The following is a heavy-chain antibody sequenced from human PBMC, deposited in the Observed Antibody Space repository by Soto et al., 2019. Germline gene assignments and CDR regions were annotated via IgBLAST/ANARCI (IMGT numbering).Heavy chain of an antibody. CDR2: ISSSGSTI. D-gene: IGHD2-15*01. V-gene: IGHV3-48*03. CDR3: ARDKRILYYYGMDV. J-gene: IGHJ6*02. CDR1: GFTFSSYE. Sequence: HPGGSLRLSCAASGFTFSSYEMNWVRQAPGKGLEWISYISSSGSTIYYADSVRGRFTISRDNAKNSLYLRMNSLRAGDTAVYYCARDKRILYYYGMDVWGQGTTVTVSS.